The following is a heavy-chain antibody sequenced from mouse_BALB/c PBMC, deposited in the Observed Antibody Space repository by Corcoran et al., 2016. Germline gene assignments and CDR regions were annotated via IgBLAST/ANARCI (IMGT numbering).Heavy chain of an antibody. J-gene: IGHJ4*01. CDR1: GYTFTNYG. CDR2: INTYTGEP. Sequence: QIQLVQSGPELKKPGETVKISCKASGYTFTNYGMNWVKQAPGKGLKWMGWINTYTGEPTYADDFKGRFAFSLETSASTAYLQINSLKKEDTATYYCAREPYAMDYWGQGTSVTVSS. CDR3: AREPYAMDY. V-gene: IGHV9-3-1*01.